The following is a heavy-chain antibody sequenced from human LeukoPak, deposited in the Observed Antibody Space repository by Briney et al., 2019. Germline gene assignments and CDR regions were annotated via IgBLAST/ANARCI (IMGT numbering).Heavy chain of an antibody. Sequence: SETLSLTCTVSGGSISSYYWSWIRQPAGKGLEWIGRIYTSESNNYNPSLKSRVTISVDQPKNQFSLKLSSVTAADTAVYYCARGDTAMGYFDYWGQGTLVTVSS. CDR1: GGSISSYY. D-gene: IGHD5-18*01. CDR2: IYTSESN. J-gene: IGHJ4*02. CDR3: ARGDTAMGYFDY. V-gene: IGHV4-4*07.